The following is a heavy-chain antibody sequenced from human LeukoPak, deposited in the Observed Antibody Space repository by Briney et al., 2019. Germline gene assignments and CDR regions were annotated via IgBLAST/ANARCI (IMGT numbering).Heavy chain of an antibody. V-gene: IGHV3-23*01. Sequence: QPGGSLRLSCAASGFTFSSYDMSWVRQAPGKGLEWVSGIRNYGGSTCYADSVKGRFTISRDNSKNTLYLQMNSLRAEDTAVYYCANPAPGVVYLYWGQGTLVTVSS. J-gene: IGHJ4*02. CDR1: GFTFSSYD. CDR2: IRNYGGST. D-gene: IGHD2-8*02. CDR3: ANPAPGVVYLY.